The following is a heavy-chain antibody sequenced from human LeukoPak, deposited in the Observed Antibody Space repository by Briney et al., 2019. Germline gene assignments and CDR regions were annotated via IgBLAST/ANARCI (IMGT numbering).Heavy chain of an antibody. CDR2: IIPILGIA. J-gene: IGHJ4*02. CDR1: GGTFSSYT. V-gene: IGHV1-69*02. Sequence: ASVKVSCKASGGTFSSYTIGWVRQAPGQGLEWMGRIIPILGIADYAQRFQGRVTITADKPTSTAYMELSSLRSEDTAVYYCARGRAAAGTWFDFWGQGTLVTVSS. CDR3: ARGRAAAGTWFDF. D-gene: IGHD6-13*01.